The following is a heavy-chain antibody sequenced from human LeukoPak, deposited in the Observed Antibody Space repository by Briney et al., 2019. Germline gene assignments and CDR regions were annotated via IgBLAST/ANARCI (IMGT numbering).Heavy chain of an antibody. V-gene: IGHV5-51*01. D-gene: IGHD5-12*01. CDR1: GYSFTSYW. CDR2: IYPGDSDT. J-gene: IGHJ6*03. CDR3: ARNNRATDDYYYYYMDV. Sequence: GESLKISCKGSGYSFTSYWIGWVRQMPGKGLEWMGIIYPGDSDTRYSPSFQGQVTISADKSISTAYLQWSSLKASDTAMYHCARNNRATDDYYYYYMDVWGKGTTVTVSS.